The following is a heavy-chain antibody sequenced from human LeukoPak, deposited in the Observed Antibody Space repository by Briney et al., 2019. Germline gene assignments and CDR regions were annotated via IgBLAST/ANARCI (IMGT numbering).Heavy chain of an antibody. J-gene: IGHJ3*02. V-gene: IGHV4-31*03. CDR1: GGSISSGGYY. CDR3: AREYYDILTGYWGAFDI. Sequence: SGTLSLTCTVSGGSISSGGYYWSWIRQHPGKGLEWIGYIYYSGSTYYNPSLKSRVTISVDTSKNQFSLKLSSVTAADTAVYYCAREYYDILTGYWGAFDIWGQGTMVTVSS. CDR2: IYYSGST. D-gene: IGHD3-9*01.